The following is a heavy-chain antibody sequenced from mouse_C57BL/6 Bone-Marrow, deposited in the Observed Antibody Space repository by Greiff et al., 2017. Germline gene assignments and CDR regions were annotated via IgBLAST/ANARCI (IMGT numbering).Heavy chain of an antibody. V-gene: IGHV1-81*01. CDR3: ARWGGYYRGYAMDY. J-gene: IGHJ4*01. Sequence: QVQLQQSGAELARPGASVKLSCTASGYTFTSYGISWVKQRTGQGLEWIGEIYPRSGNTYYNEKFKGKATLTADKSSSTAYMELRSLTSEDSAVYFCARWGGYYRGYAMDYWGQGTSVTVSS. D-gene: IGHD2-12*01. CDR1: GYTFTSYG. CDR2: IYPRSGNT.